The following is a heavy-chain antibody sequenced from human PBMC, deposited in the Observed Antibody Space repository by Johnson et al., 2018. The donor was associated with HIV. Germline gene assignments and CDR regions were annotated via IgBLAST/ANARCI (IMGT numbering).Heavy chain of an antibody. CDR2: ISDDGSNI. CDR1: GFRFSNYA. Sequence: VQLVESGGGVVQPGRSLRLSCAASGFRFSNYALHWVRQTPGKGLEWVALISDDGSNIYYADSVKGQFTISRDNSKNTLHLQMNSLRVEETAMYYCARVRQLGRGDAFDIWGQGTMVTVSS. J-gene: IGHJ3*02. V-gene: IGHV3-30-3*01. CDR3: ARVRQLGRGDAFDI. D-gene: IGHD6-6*01.